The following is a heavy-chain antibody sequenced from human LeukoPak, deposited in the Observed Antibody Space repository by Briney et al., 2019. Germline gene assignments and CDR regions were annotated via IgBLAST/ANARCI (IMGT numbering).Heavy chain of an antibody. D-gene: IGHD5-12*01. Sequence: SGGSLRLSCPASGLTFSSYWMSWVRQAPGKGLEWVANIKQDGSEKYYVDSVKGRFTIPRDNAKNTLYLQMNSLRAEDTAVYYCAREGGYSGYDQWGQGTLVTVSS. V-gene: IGHV3-7*03. CDR1: GLTFSSYW. J-gene: IGHJ4*02. CDR3: AREGGYSGYDQ. CDR2: IKQDGSEK.